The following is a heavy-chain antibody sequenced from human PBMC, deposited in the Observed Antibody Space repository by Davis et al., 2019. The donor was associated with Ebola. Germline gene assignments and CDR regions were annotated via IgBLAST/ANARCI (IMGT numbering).Heavy chain of an antibody. V-gene: IGHV3-23*01. Sequence: GESLKISCAASGFTFSTYAMGWVRQAPGKGLEWVSDISSGGGAPYYADSVKGRFTISRDNAKNSLYLQMNSLRAEDTAVYYCARELSGDYYYYYYGMDVWGQGTTVTVSS. J-gene: IGHJ6*02. CDR1: GFTFSTYA. CDR2: ISSGGGAP. D-gene: IGHD4-17*01. CDR3: ARELSGDYYYYYYGMDV.